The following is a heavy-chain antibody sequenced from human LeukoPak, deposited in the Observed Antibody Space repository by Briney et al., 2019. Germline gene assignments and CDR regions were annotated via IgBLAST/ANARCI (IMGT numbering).Heavy chain of an antibody. Sequence: ASVKVSCKASGYTFTGYYMHWVRQAPGQGLEWMGWINPNSGGTNYAQKFQGRVTMTRDTSISTAYMELSRLGSDDTAVYYCARGGWKEWLLLRNWGQGTLVTVSS. J-gene: IGHJ4*02. D-gene: IGHD3-22*01. CDR3: ARGGWKEWLLLRN. CDR2: INPNSGGT. V-gene: IGHV1-2*02. CDR1: GYTFTGYY.